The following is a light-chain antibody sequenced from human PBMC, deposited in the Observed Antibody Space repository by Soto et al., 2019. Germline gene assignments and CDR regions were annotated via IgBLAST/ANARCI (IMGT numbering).Light chain of an antibody. Sequence: QSVLTQPPSVSGAPGQRVTISCSGGSSNIGNNYVYWYHQLPGTAPKLLIYTNNQRPSGVPERFSGSKSGTSASLAISGLRSEDEGEYHCAAWDDSLSGVVFGGGTKLTVL. CDR3: AAWDDSLSGVV. V-gene: IGLV1-47*02. J-gene: IGLJ2*01. CDR1: SSNIGNNY. CDR2: TNN.